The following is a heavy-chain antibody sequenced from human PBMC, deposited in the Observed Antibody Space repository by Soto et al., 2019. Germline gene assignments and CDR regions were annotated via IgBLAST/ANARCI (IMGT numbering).Heavy chain of an antibody. Sequence: LRLSCAASGFTFSSYAMSWVRQAPGKGLEWVSAISGSGGSTYYADSVKGRFTISRDNSKNTLYLQMNSLRAEDTAVYYCAKEYRFLEWLPQDFDYWGQGTLVTVSS. CDR3: AKEYRFLEWLPQDFDY. J-gene: IGHJ4*02. CDR1: GFTFSSYA. D-gene: IGHD3-3*01. CDR2: ISGSGGST. V-gene: IGHV3-23*01.